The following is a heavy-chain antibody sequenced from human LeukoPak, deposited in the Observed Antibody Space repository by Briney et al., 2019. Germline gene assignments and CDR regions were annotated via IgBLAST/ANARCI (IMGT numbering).Heavy chain of an antibody. D-gene: IGHD6-19*01. V-gene: IGHV3-74*01. CDR1: GFTFSSYW. J-gene: IGHJ4*02. Sequence: GGSLRLSCAAPGFTFSSYWMHWVRQAPGKGLVWVSRVNPQGSGTSYTDSVKGRFTISRDNAKDALHLQMDNLRAEDTAVYYCARARWSSTGWFLGYWGQGTLVTVSS. CDR2: VNPQGSGT. CDR3: ARARWSSTGWFLGY.